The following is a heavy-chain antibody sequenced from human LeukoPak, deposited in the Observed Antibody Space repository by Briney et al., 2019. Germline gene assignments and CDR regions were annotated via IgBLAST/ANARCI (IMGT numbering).Heavy chain of an antibody. D-gene: IGHD6-19*01. Sequence: PSETLSLTCAVYGGSFSGYYWSWIRQPPGKGLEWIGEISHSGSTNYNPSLKSRVTISVDTSKNQFPLKLSSVTAADTAVYYCARLRQWLVPGYFQHWGQGTLVTVSS. CDR3: ARLRQWLVPGYFQH. CDR2: ISHSGST. CDR1: GGSFSGYY. V-gene: IGHV4-34*01. J-gene: IGHJ1*01.